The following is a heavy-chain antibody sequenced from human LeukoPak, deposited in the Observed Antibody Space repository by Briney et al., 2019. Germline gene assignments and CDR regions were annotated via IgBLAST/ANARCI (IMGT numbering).Heavy chain of an antibody. D-gene: IGHD2-21*02. J-gene: IGHJ5*02. V-gene: IGHV4-59*01. CDR2: SYHSGYA. CDR1: GGTITTYY. CDR3: AGQNVGVVTT. Sequence: KPSETLSLTCSVSGGTITTYYLAWIRQSPEKGLEWIGYSYHSGYANYNPSFKSRVTISVDTSKNQFSLNLNSVTPADTALYFCAGQNVGVVTTWGQGTHVIVSS.